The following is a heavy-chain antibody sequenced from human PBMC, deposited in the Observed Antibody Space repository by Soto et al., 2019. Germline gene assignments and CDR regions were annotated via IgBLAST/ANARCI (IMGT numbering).Heavy chain of an antibody. V-gene: IGHV3-74*01. D-gene: IGHD1-7*01. CDR1: GFSFTHYR. CDR2: VNADGSST. Sequence: GGSLRLSCAASGFSFTHYRIHWVRQVPGKGLEWVCRVNADGSSTNYAGFAKGRFTISRDNSKNTAYLEMNNLRVDDTALYYCAKAGDWNYVFDFWGQGTSVTVS. J-gene: IGHJ4*02. CDR3: AKAGDWNYVFDF.